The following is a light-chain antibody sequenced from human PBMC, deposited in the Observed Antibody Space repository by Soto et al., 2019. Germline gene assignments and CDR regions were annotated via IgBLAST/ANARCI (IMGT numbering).Light chain of an antibody. CDR3: AAWDDSLSAWV. J-gene: IGLJ3*02. V-gene: IGLV1-47*01. CDR2: RNN. CDR1: SSNIGSNY. Sequence: QLVLTQAPSASGTPGQRVTISCSGSSSNIGSNYVYWYQQLPGTAPKLLIYRNNQRPSGVPDRFSGSKSGTSASLAISGLRSEDEADYYCAAWDDSLSAWVFGGGTKLTVL.